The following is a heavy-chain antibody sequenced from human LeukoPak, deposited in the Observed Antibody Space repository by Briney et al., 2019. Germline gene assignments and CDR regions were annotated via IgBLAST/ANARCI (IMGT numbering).Heavy chain of an antibody. Sequence: SETLSLTCTVSGGSISSSSYYWGWIRQPPGKGLEWIGSIYHSGSTYYNPSLKSRVTISVDTSKNQFSLKLSSVTAADTAVYYCARDRGYSGYGYFDYWGQGTLVTVSS. D-gene: IGHD5-12*01. J-gene: IGHJ4*02. CDR3: ARDRGYSGYGYFDY. CDR2: IYHSGST. CDR1: GGSISSSSYY. V-gene: IGHV4-39*07.